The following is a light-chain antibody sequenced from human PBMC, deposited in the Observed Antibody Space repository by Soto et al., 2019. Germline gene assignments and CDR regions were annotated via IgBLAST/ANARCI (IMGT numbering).Light chain of an antibody. CDR2: GNS. V-gene: IGLV1-40*01. J-gene: IGLJ1*01. Sequence: QSVLTRPPLVSGAPGQRVTISCTGSSSNIGAGYDVHWYQQLPGTAPKLLIYGNSNRPSGVPDRFSGSKSGTSASLAITGLQAEDEADYYCQSYDSSLSGYVFGTGTKVTVL. CDR1: SSNIGAGYD. CDR3: QSYDSSLSGYV.